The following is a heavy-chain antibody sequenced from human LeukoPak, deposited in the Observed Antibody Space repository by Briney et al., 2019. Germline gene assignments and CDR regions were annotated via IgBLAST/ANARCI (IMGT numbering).Heavy chain of an antibody. Sequence: SQTLSLMCDISGDRVSSNSAAWNWIRQSPSRGLEWLGRTYYRSKWCNDYAVAVKSRITINPDTSKNQFSLQLNSVTPEDTAVYYFARGGYATDYWGQGTLVTVSS. CDR2: TYYRSKWCN. J-gene: IGHJ4*02. V-gene: IGHV6-1*01. D-gene: IGHD2-8*01. CDR1: GDRVSSNSAA. CDR3: ARGGYATDY.